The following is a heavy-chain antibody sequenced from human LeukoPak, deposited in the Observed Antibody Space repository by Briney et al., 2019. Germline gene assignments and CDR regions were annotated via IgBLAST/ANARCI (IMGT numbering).Heavy chain of an antibody. Sequence: GGSLRLSCAASGFTFSNYWMSWVRQAPGKGLEWLANIKQDGTLKYYVDSVEGRFTISRDNAKNSLYLQMDSLRAEDTAVYYCASRRDGYNSNWFDPWGQGTLVTVSS. D-gene: IGHD5-24*01. J-gene: IGHJ5*02. V-gene: IGHV3-7*01. CDR1: GFTFSNYW. CDR2: IKQDGTLK. CDR3: ASRRDGYNSNWFDP.